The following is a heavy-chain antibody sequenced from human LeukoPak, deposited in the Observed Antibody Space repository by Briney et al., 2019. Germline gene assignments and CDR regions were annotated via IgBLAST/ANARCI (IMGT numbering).Heavy chain of an antibody. CDR1: GFTFSSYA. J-gene: IGHJ6*02. V-gene: IGHV3-30-3*01. CDR3: ARDQDREYYYGMDV. Sequence: PGGSLRLSCAASGFTFSSYAMHWVRQAPGKGLEWVAVISYDGSNKYYADSVKGRFTISRDNPKNTLYLQMNSLRAEDTAVYYCARDQDREYYYGMDVWGQGTTVTVSS. CDR2: ISYDGSNK. D-gene: IGHD2-15*01.